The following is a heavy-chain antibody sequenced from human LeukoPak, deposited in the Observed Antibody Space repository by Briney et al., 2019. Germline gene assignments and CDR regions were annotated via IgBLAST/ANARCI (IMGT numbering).Heavy chain of an antibody. CDR2: INPNSGGT. CDR3: ARSYFFGVVGGYYFDY. Sequence: ASVKVSCKASGYTFTGYYMHWVRQAPGQGLEWMGWINPNSGGTNYAQKFQGRVTMTRDTSISTAYMELSRLRSDDTAVYYCARSYFFGVVGGYYFDYWGQGTLVTVSS. V-gene: IGHV1-2*02. J-gene: IGHJ4*02. CDR1: GYTFTGYY. D-gene: IGHD3-3*01.